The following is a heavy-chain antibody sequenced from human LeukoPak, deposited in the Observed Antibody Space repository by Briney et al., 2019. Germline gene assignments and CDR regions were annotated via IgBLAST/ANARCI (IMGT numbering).Heavy chain of an antibody. V-gene: IGHV3-7*01. CDR3: ARDAYYDFWSGYPRYFDY. J-gene: IGHJ4*02. Sequence: GGSLRLSCAVSGVNFSSYWMSWVRQAPGKGLEWVANIKQDGSEEYYVDSVKGRFTISTDNAKNSLYLQMNSLRAEDTAVYYCARDAYYDFWSGYPRYFDYWGQGTQVTVSS. CDR2: IKQDGSEE. D-gene: IGHD3-3*01. CDR1: GVNFSSYW.